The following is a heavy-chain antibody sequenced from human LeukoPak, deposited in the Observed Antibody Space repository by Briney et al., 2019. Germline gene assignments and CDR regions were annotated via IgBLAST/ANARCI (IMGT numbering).Heavy chain of an antibody. Sequence: GGSLRLSCAASGFTFSSYSMNWVRRAPGKGLEWVSSISSSSSYIYYADSVKGRFTISRDNAKNSLYLQMNSLRAEDTAVYYCAREGTGTAISPTYYFDYWGQGTLVTVSS. D-gene: IGHD2-21*02. J-gene: IGHJ4*02. CDR2: ISSSSSYI. CDR3: AREGTGTAISPTYYFDY. V-gene: IGHV3-21*01. CDR1: GFTFSSYS.